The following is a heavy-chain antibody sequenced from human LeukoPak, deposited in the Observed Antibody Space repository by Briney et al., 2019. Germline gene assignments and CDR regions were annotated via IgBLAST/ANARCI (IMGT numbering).Heavy chain of an antibody. CDR2: ISYDGSNK. Sequence: GRSLRLSCAASGFTFSSYAMHWVRQAPGKGLEWVAVISYDGSNKYYADSVKGRFTISRDNSRNTLYLQMNSLRAEDTAVYYCARDASWAFDYWGQGTLVTVSS. CDR3: ARDASWAFDY. V-gene: IGHV3-30-3*01. CDR1: GFTFSSYA. D-gene: IGHD2-2*01. J-gene: IGHJ4*02.